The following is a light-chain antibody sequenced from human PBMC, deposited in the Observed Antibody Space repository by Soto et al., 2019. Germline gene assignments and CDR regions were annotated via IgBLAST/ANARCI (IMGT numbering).Light chain of an antibody. CDR2: DVS. Sequence: EIVFTQSPSTLSLSPGERATLSFRASQSVSESLAWYQQKPGQAPRLLIYDVSYRATGIPVRFSGSGSGTDFTLTISSLEPEDFAVYYCQQRSDWIPITFGQGTRLEIK. CDR1: QSVSES. CDR3: QQRSDWIPIT. V-gene: IGKV3-11*01. J-gene: IGKJ5*01.